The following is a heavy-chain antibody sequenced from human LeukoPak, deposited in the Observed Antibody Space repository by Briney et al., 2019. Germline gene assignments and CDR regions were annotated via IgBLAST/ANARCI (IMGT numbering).Heavy chain of an antibody. CDR2: TSGSGRNT. V-gene: IGHV3-23*01. J-gene: IGHJ4*02. D-gene: IGHD6-19*01. CDR1: GFTFSTYA. CDR3: AKDLIAVGDGYYFDY. Sequence: GGSLRLSCAASGFTFSTYAMTWVRQAPGKGLEWVSSTSGSGRNTYYADSVKGRFTISRDNSKNTLYLQMGSLRAEDTALYYCAKDLIAVGDGYYFDYWGQGTLVTVSS.